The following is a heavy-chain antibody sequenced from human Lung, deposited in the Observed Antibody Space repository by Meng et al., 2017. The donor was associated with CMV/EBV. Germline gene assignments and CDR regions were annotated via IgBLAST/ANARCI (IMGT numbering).Heavy chain of an antibody. J-gene: IGHJ6*02. CDR3: ARVCKKRRGIFGTFTGGHYGLDV. D-gene: IGHD3-3*01. CDR1: GDTFSNYA. CDR2: IIPTLGVT. Sequence: SXXVSXKTSGDTFSNYAISWVRQAPGQGLEWMGGIIPTLGVTNYAQTFHGRLTITADKSTSTAYIALSSLTSEDTAVYYCARVCKKRRGIFGTFTGGHYGLDVWXQGTTVTVSS. V-gene: IGHV1-69*10.